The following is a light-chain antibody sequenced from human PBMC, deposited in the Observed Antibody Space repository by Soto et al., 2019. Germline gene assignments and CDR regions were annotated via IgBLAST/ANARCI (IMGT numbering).Light chain of an antibody. CDR3: QQFGRYPLT. V-gene: IGKV3-20*01. CDR2: DAS. CDR1: QSVSSTY. Sequence: EIVLTQSPGTLSLSPGDRATLSCRASQSVSSTYLAWYQQKPGQAPRLLIYDASSRATGIPDRFSGSGSGTDFTLTISRLEPEDFAVYYCQQFGRYPLTFGGGTKVDIK. J-gene: IGKJ4*01.